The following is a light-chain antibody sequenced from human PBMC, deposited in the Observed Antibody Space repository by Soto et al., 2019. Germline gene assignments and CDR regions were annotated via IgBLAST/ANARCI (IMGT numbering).Light chain of an antibody. CDR1: SNDVGGYKY. V-gene: IGLV2-14*01. CDR3: SSYTTNSPPVV. CDR2: EVT. Sequence: QSVLTQPASVSGAPGQSITISCTGTSNDVGGYKYVSWYQQRPGTAPKLLISEVTNRPSGVSNRFSGSKSGNTASLTISGLQAEDEAHYYCSSYTTNSPPVVFGGGTKLTVL. J-gene: IGLJ2*01.